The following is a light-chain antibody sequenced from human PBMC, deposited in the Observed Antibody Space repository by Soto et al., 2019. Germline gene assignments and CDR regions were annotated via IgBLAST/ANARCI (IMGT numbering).Light chain of an antibody. CDR1: SSDVGGYNY. CDR2: EVT. V-gene: IGLV2-14*01. J-gene: IGLJ3*02. Sequence: QSALTQPASVSGSPGQSITISCTGTSSDVGGYNYVSWYQQHPGKAPKLIIYEVTNRPSGVSGRFSGSKSGNTAYLTISGHHAEDEADYYCSSFTTSSTLGVFGGGTKVTVL. CDR3: SSFTTSSTLGV.